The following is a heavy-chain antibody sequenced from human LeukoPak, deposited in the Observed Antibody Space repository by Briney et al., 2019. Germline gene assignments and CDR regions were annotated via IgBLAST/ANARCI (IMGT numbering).Heavy chain of an antibody. D-gene: IGHD5-24*01. V-gene: IGHV4-59*01. CDR2: ISYSGST. J-gene: IGHJ4*02. CDR1: GGSISSYY. CDR3: ARVGDGYHGDYFDH. Sequence: SETLSLTCTVSGGSISSYYWSWIRQPPGKGLEWIGYISYSGSTNSNPSLKSRVTISVDTSKNQFSLKLSSVTAADTAVYYCARVGDGYHGDYFDHWGQGTLVTVSS.